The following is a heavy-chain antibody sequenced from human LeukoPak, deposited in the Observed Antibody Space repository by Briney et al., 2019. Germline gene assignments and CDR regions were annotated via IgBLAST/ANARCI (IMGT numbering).Heavy chain of an antibody. J-gene: IGHJ4*02. CDR3: AKGWQWLSSF. D-gene: IGHD6-19*01. Sequence: GGSLRLSCTTSGFTFGDYAMSWVRQAPGKGLEWVAVISYDGSNKYYADSVKGRFTISRDNSKNTLYLQMNSLRAEDTAVYYCAKGWQWLSSFWGQGTLVTVSS. CDR1: GFTFGDYA. V-gene: IGHV3-30*04. CDR2: ISYDGSNK.